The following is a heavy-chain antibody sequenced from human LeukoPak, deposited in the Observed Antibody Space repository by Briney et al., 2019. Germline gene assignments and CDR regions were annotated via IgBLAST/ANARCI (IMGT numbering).Heavy chain of an antibody. V-gene: IGHV3-30*18. CDR2: ISYDGSNK. D-gene: IGHD2-15*01. CDR1: GFTFSSYG. J-gene: IGHJ4*02. Sequence: GGSLRLSCAASGFTFSSYGMHWVRQAPGKGLEWVAVISYDGSNKYYADSVKGRFTISRDNSKNTLYLQMNSLRAEDTAVYYCAKDVGMMGYCSGGSRYAIDYWGQGTLVTVSS. CDR3: AKDVGMMGYCSGGSRYAIDY.